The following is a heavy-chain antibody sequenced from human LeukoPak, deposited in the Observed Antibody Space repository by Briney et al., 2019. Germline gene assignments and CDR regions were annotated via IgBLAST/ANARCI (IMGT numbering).Heavy chain of an antibody. J-gene: IGHJ5*02. CDR3: ARDSLAWFEP. Sequence: PSEPLTLTCSVSGGSISSYYWSWIRQPPGKGLEWLGYIYYSGSTNYNPPLKSQVTISLDTSKNQFFLKLSSVTAADTAVLYCARDSLAWFEPCGERALLTVSS. CDR1: GGSISSYY. CDR2: IYYSGST. V-gene: IGHV4-59*01. D-gene: IGHD3-16*01.